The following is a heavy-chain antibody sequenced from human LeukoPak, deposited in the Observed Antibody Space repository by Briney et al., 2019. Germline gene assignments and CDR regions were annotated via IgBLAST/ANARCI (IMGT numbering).Heavy chain of an antibody. V-gene: IGHV4-61*02. D-gene: IGHD2-2*01. J-gene: IGHJ6*03. Sequence: SETLSLTCTVSGGSISSGSYYWSWIRQPAGKGLEWIGRIYTSGSTNYNPSLKSRVTISVDTSKNQFSLKLSSVTAADTAVYYCARGQRGRQACSSTSCYAYYYYYMDVWGKGTTVTVSS. CDR3: ARGQRGRQACSSTSCYAYYYYYMDV. CDR1: GGSISSGSYY. CDR2: IYTSGST.